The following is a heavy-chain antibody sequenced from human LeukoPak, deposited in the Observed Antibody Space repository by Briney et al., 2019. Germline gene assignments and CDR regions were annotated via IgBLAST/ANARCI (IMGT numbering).Heavy chain of an antibody. J-gene: IGHJ4*02. V-gene: IGHV3-30*02. CDR1: GFSFSRNG. CDR3: VRDRGTYRPIDY. D-gene: IGHD1-26*01. Sequence: GGSLRLSRAASGFSFSRNGMHWVRQAPGKGLEWVAFIRYDGSNKYYADSVKGRFTISRDNSKNTLYLQMNSLRAEDTATYYCVRDRGTYRPIDYWGQGTLVTVSS. CDR2: IRYDGSNK.